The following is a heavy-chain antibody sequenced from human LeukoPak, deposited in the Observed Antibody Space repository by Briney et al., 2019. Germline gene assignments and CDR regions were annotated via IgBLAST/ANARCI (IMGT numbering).Heavy chain of an antibody. Sequence: SETLSLTCAVSGGSISSGGYSWSWIRQPPGKGLEWIGYIYHSGSTYYNPSLKSRVTISVDTSKNQFSLKLSSVTAADTAVYYCARENIAAAGHWFDPWGQGTLVTVSS. CDR2: IYHSGST. CDR1: GGSISSGGYS. J-gene: IGHJ5*02. CDR3: ARENIAAAGHWFDP. D-gene: IGHD6-13*01. V-gene: IGHV4-30-2*01.